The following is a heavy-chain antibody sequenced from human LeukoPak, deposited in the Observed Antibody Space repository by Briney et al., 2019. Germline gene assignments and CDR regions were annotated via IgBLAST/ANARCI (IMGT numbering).Heavy chain of an antibody. J-gene: IGHJ5*02. Sequence: GGSLRLSCAASGFTFTSYSMNWVRQAPGKGLEWVSSISSSSSYIYYADSVKGRFTISRDNAKNSLYLQMNSLRAEDTAVYYCARDEDRWFDPWGQGTLVTVSS. CDR2: ISSSSSYI. V-gene: IGHV3-21*01. CDR1: GFTFTSYS. CDR3: ARDEDRWFDP.